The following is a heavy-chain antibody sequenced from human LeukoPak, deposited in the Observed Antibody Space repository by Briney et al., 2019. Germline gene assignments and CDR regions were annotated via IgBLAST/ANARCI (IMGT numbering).Heavy chain of an antibody. CDR3: ARAATVTTLYY. D-gene: IGHD4-17*01. Sequence: GGSLGLSCAASGFTFSSYEMNWVRQAPGKGLEWVSYISSSGSTIYYADSVKGRFTISRDNAKNSLYLQMNSLRAEDTAVYYCARAATVTTLYYWGQGTLVTVSS. V-gene: IGHV3-48*03. CDR1: GFTFSSYE. J-gene: IGHJ4*02. CDR2: ISSSGSTI.